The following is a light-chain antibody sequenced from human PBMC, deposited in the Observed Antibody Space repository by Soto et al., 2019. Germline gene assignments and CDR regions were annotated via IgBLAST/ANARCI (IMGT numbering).Light chain of an antibody. CDR1: RSVSNY. CDR2: DAS. CDR3: QQRSNWPIT. Sequence: EIVLTQSPATLSLSPGESATLSCRASRSVSNYLAWYQQKPGQAPRLLIYDASSRPTDIPARFSGSGSGTGFTLTISSLEPEDFALYDCQQRSNWPITFGQGTRLEIK. V-gene: IGKV3-11*01. J-gene: IGKJ5*01.